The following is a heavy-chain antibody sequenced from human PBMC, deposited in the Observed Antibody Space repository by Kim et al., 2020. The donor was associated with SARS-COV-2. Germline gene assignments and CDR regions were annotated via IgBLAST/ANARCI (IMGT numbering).Heavy chain of an antibody. CDR2: ISYDGSNK. D-gene: IGHD3-10*01. CDR1: GFTFSSYA. V-gene: IGHV3-30*04. Sequence: GGSLRLSCAASGFTFSSYAMHWVRQAPGKGLEWVAVISYDGSNKYYADSVKGRFTISRDNSKNTLYLQMNSLRAEDTAVYYCARGYYYGSGSYFYYFDYWGQGTLVTVSS. J-gene: IGHJ4*02. CDR3: ARGYYYGSGSYFYYFDY.